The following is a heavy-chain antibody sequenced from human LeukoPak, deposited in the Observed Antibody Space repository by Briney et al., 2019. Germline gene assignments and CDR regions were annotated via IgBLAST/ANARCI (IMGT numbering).Heavy chain of an antibody. J-gene: IGHJ4*02. CDR1: GYTFTGYY. CDR2: INPNSGGK. CDR3: ARDLRGHFDWLSEYYFDY. D-gene: IGHD3-9*01. Sequence: SVKVSCKASGYTFTGYYMHWVRQAPGQGLEWMGWINPNSGGKNYAQKFQGWVTMTRDTSISTAYMELSRLRSDDTAVYYCARDLRGHFDWLSEYYFDYWGQGTLVTVSS. V-gene: IGHV1-2*04.